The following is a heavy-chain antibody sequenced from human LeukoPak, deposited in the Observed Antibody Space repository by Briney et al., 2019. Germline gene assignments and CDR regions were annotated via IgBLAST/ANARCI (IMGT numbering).Heavy chain of an antibody. J-gene: IGHJ4*02. V-gene: IGHV3-30-3*01. CDR3: ARDLVRYSETYYFDY. D-gene: IGHD3-9*01. CDR1: GFTFSSYA. Sequence: GGSLRLSCAASGFTFSSYAMHRVRQAPGKGLEWVAVISYDGSNKYYADSVKGRFTISRDNSKNTLYLQMNSLRAEDTAVYYCARDLVRYSETYYFDYWGQGTLVTVSS. CDR2: ISYDGSNK.